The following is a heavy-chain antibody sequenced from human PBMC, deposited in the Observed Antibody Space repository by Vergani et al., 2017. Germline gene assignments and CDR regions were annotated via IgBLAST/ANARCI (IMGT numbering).Heavy chain of an antibody. J-gene: IGHJ6*02. CDR2: IYHSGST. CDR1: GGSISSGGYS. D-gene: IGHD2-8*01. CDR3: AREKGVYAGGGMDV. V-gene: IGHV4-30-2*01. Sequence: QLQLQESGLGLVKPSQTLSLTCAVSGGSISSGGYSWSWIRQPPGKGLEWIGYIYHSGSTYYNPSLKSRVTISVDRSKNQFSLKLSSVTAADTAVYYCAREKGVYAGGGMDVWGQGTTVTVSS.